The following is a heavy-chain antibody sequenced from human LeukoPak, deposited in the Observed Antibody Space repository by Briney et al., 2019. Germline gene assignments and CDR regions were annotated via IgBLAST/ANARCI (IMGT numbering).Heavy chain of an antibody. V-gene: IGHV3-23*01. CDR1: GFTFSTSA. CDR2: SSGRGGGT. CDR3: AKNQILDDSGSWYGY. J-gene: IGHJ4*02. D-gene: IGHD6-13*01. Sequence: GGSLTLSCGASGFTFSTSATSWVRNTPGKGLEWVSHSSGRGGGTYYAESVKGRFTVSRDNSKNTLYLQMNSLRADDTAVYYCAKNQILDDSGSWYGYWGQGTLVTVSS.